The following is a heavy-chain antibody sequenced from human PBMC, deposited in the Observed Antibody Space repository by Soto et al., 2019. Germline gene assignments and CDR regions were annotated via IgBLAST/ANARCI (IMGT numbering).Heavy chain of an antibody. D-gene: IGHD3-3*01. J-gene: IGHJ5*02. CDR1: GGSISSSSYY. Sequence: QLQLQESGPGLVKPSETLSLTCTVSGGSISSSSYYWGWIRQPPGKGLEWIGSIYYSGSTYYNPSLKSRVTISVDTSKNQFSLKLSSVTAADTAVYYCARSQPITIFGARHRWFDPWGQGTLVTVSS. CDR3: ARSQPITIFGARHRWFDP. V-gene: IGHV4-39*01. CDR2: IYYSGST.